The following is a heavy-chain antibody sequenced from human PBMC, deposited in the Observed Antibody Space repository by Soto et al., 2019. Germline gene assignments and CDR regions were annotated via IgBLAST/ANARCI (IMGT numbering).Heavy chain of an antibody. D-gene: IGHD2-2*01. CDR2: ISYDGSNK. CDR3: AREAGYCSRASCYRRAFDT. CDR1: GFTFSSHT. Sequence: GGSLRLSCAASGFTFSSHTMHWVRQAPGKGLEWVALISYDGSNKSSADSVKGRFTISRDNAKNTLYLQMNGLRAEDTAVYYCAREAGYCSRASCYRRAFDTWGQGTTVTVSS. V-gene: IGHV3-30-3*01. J-gene: IGHJ3*02.